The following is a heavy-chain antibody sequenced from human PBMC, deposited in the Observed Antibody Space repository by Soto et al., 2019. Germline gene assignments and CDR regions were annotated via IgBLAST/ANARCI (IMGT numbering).Heavy chain of an antibody. J-gene: IGHJ6*02. CDR2: INHSGST. V-gene: IGHV4-34*01. CDR3: AHMKQLAYGMDV. D-gene: IGHD6-6*01. Sequence: QVQLQQWGAGLLKPSETLSLTCAVYGGSFSGYYWSWIRQPPGKGLEWIGEINHSGSTNYKLSLKSRVTISVDTSKNQFSLKLSSVTAADTAVYYCAHMKQLAYGMDVWGQGTTVTVSS. CDR1: GGSFSGYY.